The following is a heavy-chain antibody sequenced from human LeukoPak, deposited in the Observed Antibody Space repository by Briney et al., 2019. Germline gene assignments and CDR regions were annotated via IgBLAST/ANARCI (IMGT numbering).Heavy chain of an antibody. Sequence: SETLSLTCTVSGGSISSSSYYWGWIRQPPGKGLEWIGSIYYSGSTYYNPCLKSRVTISVDTSKNQFSLKLSSVTAADTAVYYCARPSITMVRGFDPWGQGTLVTVSS. CDR3: ARPSITMVRGFDP. V-gene: IGHV4-39*01. J-gene: IGHJ5*02. D-gene: IGHD3-10*01. CDR2: IYYSGST. CDR1: GGSISSSSYY.